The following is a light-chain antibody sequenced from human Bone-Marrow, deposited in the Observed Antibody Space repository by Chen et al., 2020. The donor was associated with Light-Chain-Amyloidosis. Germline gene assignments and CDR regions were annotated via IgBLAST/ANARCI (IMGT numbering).Light chain of an antibody. Sequence: DIQMTQSPSSLSASVGDRVTITCRASQVITNPVPWYQQKPGKAPKLLLYAASRLQSGVPSRFSGSESGTEYTLTISSLQPEDFATYYCKQYYTTPWTFGQGTKVEIK. J-gene: IGKJ1*01. CDR2: AAS. V-gene: IGKV1-NL1*01. CDR1: QVITNP. CDR3: KQYYTTPWT.